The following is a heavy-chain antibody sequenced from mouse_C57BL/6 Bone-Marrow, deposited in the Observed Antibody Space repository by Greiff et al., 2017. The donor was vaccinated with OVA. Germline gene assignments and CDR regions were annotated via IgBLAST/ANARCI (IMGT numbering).Heavy chain of an antibody. CDR2: IYPRSGNT. CDR1: GYTFTSYG. Sequence: VQLQQSGAELARPGASVKLSCKASGYTFTSYGISWVKQRTGQGLEWIGEIYPRSGNTYYNEKFKGKATLTADKSSSTAYMELRSLTSVDAAVYFCARKTARYYFNYWGQGTTLTVSS. D-gene: IGHD3-3*01. J-gene: IGHJ2*01. V-gene: IGHV1-81*01. CDR3: ARKTARYYFNY.